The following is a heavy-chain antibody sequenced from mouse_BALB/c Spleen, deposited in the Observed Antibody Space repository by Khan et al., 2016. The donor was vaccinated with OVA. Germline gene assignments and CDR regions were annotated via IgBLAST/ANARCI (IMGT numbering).Heavy chain of an antibody. V-gene: IGHV5-17*02. CDR2: ISGDSNTI. CDR3: ATSYFFGYYFDY. CDR1: GFTFNSYG. J-gene: IGHJ2*01. D-gene: IGHD1-1*01. Sequence: EVELVESGGGLVQPGGSRKLSCAASGFTFNSYGMHWVRQAPEKGLEWVAYISGDSNTIYYTDTVKGRFTISRDNPKNTLFLQQTSLVSEDTAMYYCATSYFFGYYFDYWGPGTTLTVS.